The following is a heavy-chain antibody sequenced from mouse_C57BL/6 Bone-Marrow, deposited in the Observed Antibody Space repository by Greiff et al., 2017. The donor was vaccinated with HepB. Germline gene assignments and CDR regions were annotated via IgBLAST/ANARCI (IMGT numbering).Heavy chain of an antibody. CDR3: ARRLTGTYAMDY. CDR1: EYEFPSHD. D-gene: IGHD4-1*01. CDR2: INSDGGST. J-gene: IGHJ4*01. Sequence: EVNVVESGGGLVQPGESLKLSCESNEYEFPSHDMSWVRKTPEKRLELVAAINSDGGSTYYPDTMERRFIISRDNTKKTLYLQMSSLRSEDTALYYCARRLTGTYAMDYWGQGTSVTVSS. V-gene: IGHV5-2*01.